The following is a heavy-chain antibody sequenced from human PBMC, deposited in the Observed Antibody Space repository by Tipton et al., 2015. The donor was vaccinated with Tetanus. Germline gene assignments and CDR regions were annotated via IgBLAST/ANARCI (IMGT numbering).Heavy chain of an antibody. V-gene: IGHV4-30-4*01. CDR2: IYYSGST. D-gene: IGHD2-2*01. Sequence: LRLSCSVSGDSIRSEDYYWGWIRQSPGKGLEWLGYIYYSGSTYNNPSLKSRVSISLDASKNQFSLSLNSVTAADSATYYCARLTCSSPSCYYYYYYYVDVRGTGTAVAVSS. J-gene: IGHJ6*03. CDR1: GDSIRSEDYY. CDR3: ARLTCSSPSCYYYYYYYVDV.